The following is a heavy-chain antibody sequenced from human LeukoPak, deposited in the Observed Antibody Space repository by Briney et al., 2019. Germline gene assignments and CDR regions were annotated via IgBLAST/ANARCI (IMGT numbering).Heavy chain of an antibody. V-gene: IGHV3-11*01. J-gene: IGHJ4*02. Sequence: PGGSLRLSCAASGFTFSDYYMSWIRQAPGKGLEWVSYISSSGSTIYYADSVKGRFTISRDNAKSSLYLQMNSLRAEDTAVYYCARENRFLEWLLYGYFDYWGQGTLVTVSS. D-gene: IGHD3-3*01. CDR3: ARENRFLEWLLYGYFDY. CDR1: GFTFSDYY. CDR2: ISSSGSTI.